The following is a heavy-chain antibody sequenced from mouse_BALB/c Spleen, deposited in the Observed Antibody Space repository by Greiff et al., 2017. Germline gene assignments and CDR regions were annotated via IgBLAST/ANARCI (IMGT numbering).Heavy chain of an antibody. D-gene: IGHD2-5*01. CDR1: GFTFTDYY. J-gene: IGHJ1*01. CDR3: ARDGPLYSNYAYWYFDV. Sequence: EVQVVESGGGLVQPGGSLRLSCATSGFTFTDYYMSWVRQHPGKALEWLGFIRNKANGYTTEYSVYVKGRFTISRDNSQSILYLQMNTLRAEDSATYYCARDGPLYSNYAYWYFDVWGAGTTVTVSS. CDR2: IRNKANGYTT. V-gene: IGHV7-3*02.